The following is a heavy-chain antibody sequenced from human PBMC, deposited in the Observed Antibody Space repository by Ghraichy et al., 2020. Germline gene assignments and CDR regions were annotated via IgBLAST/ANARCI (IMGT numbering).Heavy chain of an antibody. Sequence: GSLRLSCAASGFTFSSYAMSWVRQAPGKGLEWVSAISGSGGSTHYADSVKGRFIISRDNSKNTQYLQMNSLRAEDTAVYYCSKEDWARDYDFWSGYAFDYLGQGTLVTFSS. CDR3: SKEDWARDYDFWSGYAFDY. J-gene: IGHJ4*02. D-gene: IGHD3-3*01. CDR1: GFTFSSYA. V-gene: IGHV3-23*01. CDR2: ISGSGGST.